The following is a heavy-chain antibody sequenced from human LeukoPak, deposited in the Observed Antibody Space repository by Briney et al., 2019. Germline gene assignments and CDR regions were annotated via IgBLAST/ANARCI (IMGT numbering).Heavy chain of an antibody. CDR1: GFTFSSYS. CDR3: ARNSANMVRGVMTAFDI. V-gene: IGHV3-21*01. J-gene: IGHJ3*02. D-gene: IGHD3-10*01. CDR2: ISSSSSYI. Sequence: PGGSLRLSCAASGFTFSSYSVNWVRQAPGKGLEWVSSISSSSSYIYYADSLKGRFTISRDNAKNSLYLQMNSLRAEDTAVYYCARNSANMVRGVMTAFDIWGQGTMVTVSS.